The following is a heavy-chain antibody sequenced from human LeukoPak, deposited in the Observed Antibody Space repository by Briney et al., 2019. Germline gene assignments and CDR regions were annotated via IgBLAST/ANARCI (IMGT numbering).Heavy chain of an antibody. Sequence: GGSLRLSCAASGFTFSSYSMNWVRQAPGKGLEWASSISSSSSYIYYADSVKGRFTISRDNAKNSLYLQMNSLRVEDTAVYYCARGKSGSYGTKGYWGQGTLVTVSS. D-gene: IGHD1-26*01. CDR2: ISSSSSYI. CDR1: GFTFSSYS. J-gene: IGHJ4*02. CDR3: ARGKSGSYGTKGY. V-gene: IGHV3-21*01.